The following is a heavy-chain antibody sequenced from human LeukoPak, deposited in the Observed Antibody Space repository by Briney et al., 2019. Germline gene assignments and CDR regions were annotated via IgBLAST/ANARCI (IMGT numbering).Heavy chain of an antibody. CDR2: INHSGST. D-gene: IGHD3-10*01. J-gene: IGHJ6*03. CDR3: ARLGHARSITMVRGVMTNYYYYYMDV. CDR1: GGSFSGYY. V-gene: IGHV4-34*01. Sequence: SETLSLTCAVYGGSFSGYYWSWIRQPPGKGLEWIGEINHSGSTNYNPSLKSRVTISVDTSKNQFTLKLSSVTAADTAVYYCARLGHARSITMVRGVMTNYYYYYMDVWGKGTTVTISS.